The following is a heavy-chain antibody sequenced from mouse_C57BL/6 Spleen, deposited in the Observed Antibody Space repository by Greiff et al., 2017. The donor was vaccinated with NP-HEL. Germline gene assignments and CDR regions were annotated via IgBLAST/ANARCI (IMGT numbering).Heavy chain of an antibody. V-gene: IGHV1-19*01. Sequence: EVQLQQSGPVLVKPGASVKMSCKASGYTFTDYYMNWVKQSHGQSLEWIGVINPYNGGTSYNQKFKGKATLTVDKSSSTAYMELNSLTSEDSAVYYCARSGTTVASWYFEVWGTGTTVTVAS. J-gene: IGHJ1*03. CDR1: GYTFTDYY. CDR2: INPYNGGT. D-gene: IGHD1-1*01. CDR3: ARSGTTVASWYFEV.